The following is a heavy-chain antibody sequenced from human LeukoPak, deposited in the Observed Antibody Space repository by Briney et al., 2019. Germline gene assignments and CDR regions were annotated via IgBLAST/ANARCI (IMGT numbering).Heavy chain of an antibody. CDR2: ISSSSSYI. V-gene: IGHV3-21*01. CDR1: GFTFSSYS. J-gene: IGHJ4*02. D-gene: IGHD5-24*01. CDR3: ARSPYDGYRGDY. Sequence: GGSLRLSCAASGFTFSSYSMNWVRQAPGKGLEWVSSISSSSSYIYYAGSVKGRFTISRDNAKNSLYLQMNSLRAEDTAVYYCARSPYDGYRGDYWGQGTLVTVSS.